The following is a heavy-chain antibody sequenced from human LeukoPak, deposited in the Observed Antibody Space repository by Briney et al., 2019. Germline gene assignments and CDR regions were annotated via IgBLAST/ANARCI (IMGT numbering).Heavy chain of an antibody. CDR1: GGSFSGYY. V-gene: IGHV4-34*01. Sequence: SETLSLTCAVYGGSFSGYYWSWIRQPPGKGLEWIGEINHTGSTNCNPSLKSRVTISVDTSKNQFSLKLSSVTAADTAVYYCARDARYYDFWSGPEIYYYYGMDVWGQGTTVTVSS. J-gene: IGHJ6*02. CDR3: ARDARYYDFWSGPEIYYYYGMDV. D-gene: IGHD3-3*01. CDR2: INHTGST.